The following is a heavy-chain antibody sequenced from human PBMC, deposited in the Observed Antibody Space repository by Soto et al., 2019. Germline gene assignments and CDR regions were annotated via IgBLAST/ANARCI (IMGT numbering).Heavy chain of an antibody. Sequence: QVQLQESGPGLVKPSETLSLTCTVSGGSISSYYWSWIRQPPGKGLEWIGYIYYSGSTNYNPSLKSRVTISVDTSKNQFSLKLSSATAADTAVYYCARQGVLRYSWYFDLWGRGTLVTVSS. CDR3: ARQGVLRYSWYFDL. CDR1: GGSISSYY. J-gene: IGHJ2*01. D-gene: IGHD3-9*01. CDR2: IYYSGST. V-gene: IGHV4-59*08.